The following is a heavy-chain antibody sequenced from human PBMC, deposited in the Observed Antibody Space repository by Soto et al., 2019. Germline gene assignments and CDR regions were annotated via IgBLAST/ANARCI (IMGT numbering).Heavy chain of an antibody. CDR1: GFTFSSYA. J-gene: IGHJ4*02. Sequence: GGSLRLSCAASGFTFSSYAMSWVRQAPGKGLEWVSAISGSGGSTYYADSVKGRFTISRDNSKNTLYLQMNSLRAEETAVYYCAKGPGYCSGGSCYYFDYWGQGTLVTVSS. CDR2: ISGSGGST. D-gene: IGHD2-15*01. CDR3: AKGPGYCSGGSCYYFDY. V-gene: IGHV3-23*01.